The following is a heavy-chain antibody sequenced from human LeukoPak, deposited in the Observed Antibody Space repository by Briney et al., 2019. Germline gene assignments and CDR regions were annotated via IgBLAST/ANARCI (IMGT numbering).Heavy chain of an antibody. Sequence: PSETLSLPCTVSGGSISSSSYYWGWIRQPRGRGLEWFGTLCYNGSPCYNPSLKGRVPVSVDTAKSQFARKLTYVTAPDTALYYCARHRHHGVGYYFYYYIHVWGKGTTVTDCS. D-gene: IGHD2-15*01. J-gene: IGHJ6*03. CDR2: LCYNGSP. V-gene: IGHV4-39*01. CDR1: GGSISSSSYY. CDR3: ARHRHHGVGYYFYYYIHV.